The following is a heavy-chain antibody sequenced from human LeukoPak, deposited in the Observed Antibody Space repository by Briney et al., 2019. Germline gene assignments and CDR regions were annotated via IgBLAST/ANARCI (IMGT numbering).Heavy chain of an antibody. Sequence: GGSLRLSCAASGFIFSSYWMSWVRQAPGKGLEWVANINRDASEKYYVDSVKGRFTISRDNAKNSLYLQVTSLRADDTAVYYCARDNPMVYATYDHWGQGTLVTVSS. CDR2: INRDASEK. CDR1: GFIFSSYW. V-gene: IGHV3-7*01. CDR3: ARDNPMVYATYDH. D-gene: IGHD2-8*01. J-gene: IGHJ4*02.